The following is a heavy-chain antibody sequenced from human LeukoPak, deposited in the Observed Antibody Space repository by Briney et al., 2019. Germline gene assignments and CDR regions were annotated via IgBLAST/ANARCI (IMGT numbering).Heavy chain of an antibody. CDR2: INYGGST. CDR1: ELSFSAYY. D-gene: IGHD3-10*01. CDR3: ASLPAVRGSGY. Sequence: SETLSLTCAVSELSFSAYYWNWLRQSPGKGLEWIGEINYGGSTKYTPSLEGRVTISVDTSKNQISLKLTSVTAADTAVYYCASLPAVRGSGYWGQGTLVTVSS. J-gene: IGHJ4*02. V-gene: IGHV4-34*01.